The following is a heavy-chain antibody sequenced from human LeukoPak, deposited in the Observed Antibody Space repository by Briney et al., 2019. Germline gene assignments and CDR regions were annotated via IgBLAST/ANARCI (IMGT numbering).Heavy chain of an antibody. D-gene: IGHD6-13*01. CDR3: ARLVRAAAANYYYYYGMDV. CDR2: IYTSGST. J-gene: IGHJ6*02. CDR1: GGSISSYY. V-gene: IGHV4-4*07. Sequence: PSETLSLTCTVSGGSISSYYWGWIRQPAGKGLEWIGRIYTSGSTNYNPSLKSRVTMSVDTSKNQFSLKLSSVTAADTAVYYCARLVRAAAANYYYYYGMDVWGQGTTVTVSS.